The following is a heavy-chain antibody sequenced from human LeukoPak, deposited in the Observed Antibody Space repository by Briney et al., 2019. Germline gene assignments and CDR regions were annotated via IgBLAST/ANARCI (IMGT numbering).Heavy chain of an antibody. Sequence: ASVKVSCKASGGTFSSYAISWVRQAPGQGLEWMGGIIPIFGTANYAQKFQGRVTITADESTSTAYMELSSLRSEDTAVYYCARGSSGYDFVTWFDPWGQGTLVTVSS. D-gene: IGHD5-12*01. J-gene: IGHJ5*02. V-gene: IGHV1-69*13. CDR1: GGTFSSYA. CDR2: IIPIFGTA. CDR3: ARGSSGYDFVTWFDP.